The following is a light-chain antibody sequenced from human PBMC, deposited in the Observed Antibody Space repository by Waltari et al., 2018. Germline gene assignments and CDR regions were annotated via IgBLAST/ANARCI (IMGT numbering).Light chain of an antibody. CDR2: DVN. Sequence: QSVLTQPASVSGSPGQSITISCSGTSNDVGSSNYVAWYQQHPGKAPKLMIYDVNNRPSGVSKRFSSSKSGNTASPTISGLQAEDEANYHCSSYTGSNTLIFGGGTKLTVL. CDR3: SSYTGSNTLI. CDR1: SNDVGSSNY. V-gene: IGLV2-14*03. J-gene: IGLJ2*01.